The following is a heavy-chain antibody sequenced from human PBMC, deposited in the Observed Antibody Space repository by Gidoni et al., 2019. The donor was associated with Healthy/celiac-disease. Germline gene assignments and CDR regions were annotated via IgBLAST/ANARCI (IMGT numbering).Heavy chain of an antibody. V-gene: IGHV5-10-1*03. Sequence: EVQLVQSGAEVKKTGESLRISCKGSGYSITSYWISWVRQMPGKGLEWMGRIDPSDSYTNYSPSFQGHVTISADKSISTAYLQWSSLKASDTAMYYCARHAGDITMIVVVNNPYYFDYWGQGTLVTVSS. CDR3: ARHAGDITMIVVVNNPYYFDY. CDR2: IDPSDSYT. D-gene: IGHD3-22*01. CDR1: GYSITSYW. J-gene: IGHJ4*02.